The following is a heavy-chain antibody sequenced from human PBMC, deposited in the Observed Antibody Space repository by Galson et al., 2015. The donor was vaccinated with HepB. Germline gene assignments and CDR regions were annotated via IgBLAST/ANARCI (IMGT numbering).Heavy chain of an antibody. Sequence: SLRLSCAASGFIFNRYSMNWVRQAPGKGLEWVSYFSCCGAGTDYADSVKGRFTISSDKARQSLFLQMNSLRDDDTAEYYCAREAGYGKFDYWGQGILVTVSS. J-gene: IGHJ4*02. D-gene: IGHD5-12*01. CDR2: FSCCGAGT. CDR1: GFIFNRYS. V-gene: IGHV3-48*02. CDR3: AREAGYGKFDY.